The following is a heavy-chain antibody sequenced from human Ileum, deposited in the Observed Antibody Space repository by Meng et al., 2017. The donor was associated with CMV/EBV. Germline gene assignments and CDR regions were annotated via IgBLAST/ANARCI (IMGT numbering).Heavy chain of an antibody. CDR2: INPNTGDT. Sequence: KASGYTFTGYYLHWVRQAPGQGLEWMGWINPNTGDTNYPHKFHDRVTMTRDTSISTAYMELSRLRSDDTAVYYCGGLYSSSWYYFDYWGQGTLVTVSS. CDR3: GGLYSSSWYYFDY. CDR1: GYTFTGYY. D-gene: IGHD6-13*01. J-gene: IGHJ4*02. V-gene: IGHV1-2*02.